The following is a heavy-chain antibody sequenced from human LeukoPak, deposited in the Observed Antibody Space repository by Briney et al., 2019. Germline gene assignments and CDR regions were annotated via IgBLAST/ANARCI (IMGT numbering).Heavy chain of an antibody. CDR1: GYTFTSYG. J-gene: IGHJ4*02. V-gene: IGHV1-18*01. Sequence: ASVKVSCKASGYTFTSYGISWARQAPGQGLEWMGWISAYDDKRNSVQRFQDRITMTTDTSTSTSYLELRNLRSDDTAVYYCARVLVKTRGNYFHDDYWGQGILVTVSS. CDR3: ARVLVKTRGNYFHDDY. CDR2: ISAYDDKR. D-gene: IGHD2/OR15-2a*01.